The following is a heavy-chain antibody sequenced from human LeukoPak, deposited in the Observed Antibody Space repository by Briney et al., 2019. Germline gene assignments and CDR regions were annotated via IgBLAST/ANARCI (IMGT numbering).Heavy chain of an antibody. CDR2: IYHSGST. CDR3: ARMIVVVVVAVSNWFDP. V-gene: IGHV4-4*02. Sequence: SETLSLTCAISGGSISSSNWWSWVRQPPGKGLEWIGEIYHSGSTNYNPSLKSRVTISVDKSKNQFSLKLSSVTAADAAVYYCARMIVVVVVAVSNWFDPWGQGTLVTVSS. D-gene: IGHD2-15*01. CDR1: GGSISSSNW. J-gene: IGHJ5*02.